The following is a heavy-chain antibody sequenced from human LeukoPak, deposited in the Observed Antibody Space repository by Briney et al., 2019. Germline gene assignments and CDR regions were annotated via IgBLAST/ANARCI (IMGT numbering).Heavy chain of an antibody. CDR2: ISSSGSTI. Sequence: GGSLRLSCAASGFTFSSYEMNWVRQAPGKGLEWVSYISSSGSTIYYADSVKGRFTISRDNAKNSVYLQMNSLRAEDTGVYYCAELGITMIGGVWGKGTRVTIS. J-gene: IGHJ6*03. D-gene: IGHD3-10*02. V-gene: IGHV3-48*03. CDR1: GFTFSSYE. CDR3: AELGITMIGGV.